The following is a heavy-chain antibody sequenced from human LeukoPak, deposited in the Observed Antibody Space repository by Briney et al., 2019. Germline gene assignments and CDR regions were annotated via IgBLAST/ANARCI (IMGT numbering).Heavy chain of an antibody. J-gene: IGHJ6*03. CDR1: GGSFSGYY. Sequence: KSSETLSLTCAVYGGSFSGYYWSWIRQPPGKGLEWIGEINHSGSTNYNPSLKSRVTISVDTSKNQFSLKLSSVTAADTAVYYCARGIGSRYYYYYYMDVWGKGTTVTVSS. CDR2: INHSGST. V-gene: IGHV4-34*01. D-gene: IGHD2-15*01. CDR3: ARGIGSRYYYYYYMDV.